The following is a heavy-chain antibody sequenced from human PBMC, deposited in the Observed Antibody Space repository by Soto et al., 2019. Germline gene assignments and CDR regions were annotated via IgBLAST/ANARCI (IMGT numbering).Heavy chain of an antibody. CDR2: IYGGDSDT. V-gene: IGHV5-51*01. D-gene: IGHD3-22*01. Sequence: GEFLKISCKGSGYSFTSYWIGWVRQMPGKGLEWMGSIYGGDSDTRYSPSFQGHITISADKSINTAYLQWNNLKASDTAMYYCTRGSSALSMWFDPWGQGTLVTVSS. J-gene: IGHJ5*02. CDR1: GYSFTSYW. CDR3: TRGSSALSMWFDP.